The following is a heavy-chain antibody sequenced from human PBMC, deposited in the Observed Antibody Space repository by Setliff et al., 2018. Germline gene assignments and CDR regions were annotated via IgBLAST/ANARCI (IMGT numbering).Heavy chain of an antibody. Sequence: SETLSLTCTVSDDSISSRHYYWNWLRQPAGKGLEWIGHINRRGSTNFSPSLKSRVTIFVDTSKNQFSLNLNSVTAADTGVYYCASCRYQVPYDYWGQGILVTVSS. CDR2: INRRGST. CDR1: DDSISSRHYY. D-gene: IGHD2-2*01. V-gene: IGHV4-61*09. CDR3: ASCRYQVPYDY. J-gene: IGHJ4*02.